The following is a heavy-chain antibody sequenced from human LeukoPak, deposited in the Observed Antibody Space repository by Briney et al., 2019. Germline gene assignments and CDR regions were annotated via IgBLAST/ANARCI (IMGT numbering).Heavy chain of an antibody. CDR3: ASRPSGY. J-gene: IGHJ4*02. Sequence: GGSLRLSCVASGFTFSSYSMNWVRQAPGKGLEWVSYIGSSSHYINYADSVKGRFTISRDNAKNSLYLQMNGLRAEDTAVYYCASRPSGYWGQGTLVTVSS. V-gene: IGHV3-21*01. CDR2: IGSSSHYI. CDR1: GFTFSSYS.